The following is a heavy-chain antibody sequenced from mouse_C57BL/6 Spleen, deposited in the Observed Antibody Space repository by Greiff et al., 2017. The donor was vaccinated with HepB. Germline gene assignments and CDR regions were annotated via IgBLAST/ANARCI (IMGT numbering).Heavy chain of an antibody. CDR2: IYPRSGNT. CDR3: AFGKGVAMDY. J-gene: IGHJ4*01. V-gene: IGHV1-81*01. D-gene: IGHD1-1*01. Sequence: QVQLQQSGAELARPGASVKLSCKASGYTFTRYGISWVKQRTGQGLEWIGEIYPRSGNTYYNEKFKGKATLTADKSSSTAYMELRSLTSEDSAVYVCAFGKGVAMDYWGQGTSVTVSS. CDR1: GYTFTRYG.